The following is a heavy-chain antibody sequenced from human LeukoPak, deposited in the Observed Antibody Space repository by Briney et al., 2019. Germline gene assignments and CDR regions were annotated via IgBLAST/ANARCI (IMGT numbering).Heavy chain of an antibody. J-gene: IGHJ4*02. Sequence: ASVKVSCKASGYTFTDYYIHWVRQAPGRGLEWMGWINPNNGGTNYAQKFQGRVTLTRDTSISTAYVELSMLTSDDTAVYYCARAYCGGDCLYYFDYWGQGTLVTVSS. V-gene: IGHV1-2*02. D-gene: IGHD2-21*02. CDR2: INPNNGGT. CDR3: ARAYCGGDCLYYFDY. CDR1: GYTFTDYY.